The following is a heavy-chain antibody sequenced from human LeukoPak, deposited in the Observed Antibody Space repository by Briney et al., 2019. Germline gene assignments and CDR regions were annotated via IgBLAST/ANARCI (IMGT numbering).Heavy chain of an antibody. CDR3: ARSGYSYGSLLRGFDP. CDR1: GFTFSSYS. J-gene: IGHJ5*02. V-gene: IGHV3-21*01. Sequence: GGSLRLSCAASGFTFSSYSMNWVRQAPGKGLEGVSSISSSSSYIYYADSVKGRFTISRDNAKNSLYLQMNSLRAEDTAVYYCARSGYSYGSLLRGFDPWGQGTLVTVSS. D-gene: IGHD5-18*01. CDR2: ISSSSSYI.